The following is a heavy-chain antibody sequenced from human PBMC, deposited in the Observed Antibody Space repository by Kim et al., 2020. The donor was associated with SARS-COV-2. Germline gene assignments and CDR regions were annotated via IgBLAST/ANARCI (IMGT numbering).Heavy chain of an antibody. CDR2: IRSTGSDI. Sequence: GGSLRLSCAASEFTLSEFGMNWVRQPPGKGLEWVSYIRSTGSDIFYADSVEGRFTISRDNAKNPLFLQMDSLRAEETAIYYCARDPTRVKADSSQYGLIEESFHHFALDVWRQGTAHTVSS. CDR1: EFTLSEFG. J-gene: IGHJ6*02. D-gene: IGHD4-4*01. CDR3: ARDPTRVKADSSQYGLIEESFHHFALDV. V-gene: IGHV3-21*05.